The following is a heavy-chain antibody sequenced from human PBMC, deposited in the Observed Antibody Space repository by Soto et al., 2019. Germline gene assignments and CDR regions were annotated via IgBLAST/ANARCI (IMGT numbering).Heavy chain of an antibody. CDR3: ARTAYYYDSSGYYFDC. V-gene: IGHV3-33*01. J-gene: IGHJ4*02. Sequence: QVQLVESGGGVVQPGRSLRLSCAASGFTFSSYGMHWVRQAPGKELEWVAVIWYDGRNTYYADSVKGRFTISRDNSKNTLYLQMNSLRAEDTAVYYCARTAYYYDSSGYYFDCWGQGTLVTVSS. D-gene: IGHD3-22*01. CDR2: IWYDGRNT. CDR1: GFTFSSYG.